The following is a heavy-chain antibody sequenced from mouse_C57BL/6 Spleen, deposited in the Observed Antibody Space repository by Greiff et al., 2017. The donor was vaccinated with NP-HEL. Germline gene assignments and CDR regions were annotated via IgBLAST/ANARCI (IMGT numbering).Heavy chain of an antibody. D-gene: IGHD1-1*01. CDR1: GFTFSSYA. CDR2: ISSGGDYI. V-gene: IGHV5-9-1*02. CDR3: TRNNYYGSRYFDV. Sequence: EVKLMESGEGLVKPGGSLKLSCAASGFTFSSYAMSWVRQTPEKRLEWVAYISSGGDYIYYADTVKGRFTISRDNARNTLYLQMSSLKYEDTAMYYCTRNNYYGSRYFDVWGTGTTVTVSS. J-gene: IGHJ1*03.